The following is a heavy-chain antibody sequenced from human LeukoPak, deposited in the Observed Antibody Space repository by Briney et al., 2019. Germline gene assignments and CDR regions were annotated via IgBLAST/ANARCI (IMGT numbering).Heavy chain of an antibody. J-gene: IGHJ4*02. CDR1: GFTFSSYA. CDR2: ISGSGGST. V-gene: IGHV3-23*01. Sequence: PGGSLRLSCAASGFTFSSYAMSWVRQAPGKGLEWVSAISGSGGSTYYADSVKGRFTISRDNSKNTLYLQMNRLRAEDTAVYYCAKEPDVYSSSWYYFDYWGQGTPVTVSS. D-gene: IGHD6-13*01. CDR3: AKEPDVYSSSWYYFDY.